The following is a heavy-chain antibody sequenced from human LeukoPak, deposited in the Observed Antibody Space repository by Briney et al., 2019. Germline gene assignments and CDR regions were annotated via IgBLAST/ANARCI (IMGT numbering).Heavy chain of an antibody. J-gene: IGHJ4*02. CDR3: ARASYSYDVSGWVPFDC. CDR2: IYTSGST. CDR1: GGSISSYY. V-gene: IGHV4-4*07. Sequence: PSETLSLTCTVSGGSISSYYWSWIRQPAGKGLEWIGRIYTSGSTNYNPSLKSRVTMSVDTSKNQFSLKLSSVTAADTAVYYCARASYSYDVSGWVPFDCWGQGTLVTVSS. D-gene: IGHD3-22*01.